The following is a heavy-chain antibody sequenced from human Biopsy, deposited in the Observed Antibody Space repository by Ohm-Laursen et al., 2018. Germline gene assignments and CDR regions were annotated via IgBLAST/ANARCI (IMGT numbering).Heavy chain of an antibody. J-gene: IGHJ5*02. Sequence: GTLSLTCAVSGFSISSGYYWGWIRQPPGKGLEWIGSVYDSGKSYYNPSLKSRVTISVDVSKNQSSLKLSSVTAADTAVYYCARDRFDLLTPNWFDPWGQGTLVTVSS. CDR2: VYDSGKS. CDR1: GFSISSGYY. CDR3: ARDRFDLLTPNWFDP. D-gene: IGHD3-9*01. V-gene: IGHV4-38-2*02.